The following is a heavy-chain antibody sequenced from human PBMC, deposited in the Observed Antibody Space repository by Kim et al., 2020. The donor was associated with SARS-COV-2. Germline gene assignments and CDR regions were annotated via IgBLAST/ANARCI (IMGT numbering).Heavy chain of an antibody. CDR2: IYSGGST. CDR1: GFTVSSNY. V-gene: IGHV3-53*01. CDR3: ARGALNYDILTGYYHFYGMDV. D-gene: IGHD3-9*01. Sequence: GGSLRLSCAASGFTVSSNYMSWVRQAPGKGLEWVSVIYSGGSTYYADSVKGRFTISRDNSKNTLYLQMNSLRAEDTAVYYCARGALNYDILTGYYHFYGMDVWGQGTTVTVSS. J-gene: IGHJ6*02.